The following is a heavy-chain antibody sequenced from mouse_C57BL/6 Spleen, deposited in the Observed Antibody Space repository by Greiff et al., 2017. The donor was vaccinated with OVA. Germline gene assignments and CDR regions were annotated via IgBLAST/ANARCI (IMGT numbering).Heavy chain of an antibody. V-gene: IGHV1-82*01. J-gene: IGHJ4*01. CDR2: IYPGDGDT. CDR3: ARSPYGNAMDY. D-gene: IGHD2-1*01. CDR1: GYAFSSSW. Sequence: QVQLQQSGPELVKPGASVKISCKASGYAFSSSWMNWVKQRPGKGLEWIGRIYPGDGDTNYNGKFKGKATLTVDKSSSTAYMQLSSLTSEDSAVYFCARSPYGNAMDYWGQGTSVTVSS.